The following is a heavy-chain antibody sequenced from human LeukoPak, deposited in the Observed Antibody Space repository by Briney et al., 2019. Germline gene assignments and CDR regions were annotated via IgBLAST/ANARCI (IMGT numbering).Heavy chain of an antibody. CDR2: IKQDESEK. CDR3: VRDKGGLLRVFDY. CDR1: GSTFSSHW. V-gene: IGHV3-7*01. D-gene: IGHD3-10*01. Sequence: GGSLRLSCAASGSTFSSHWMSWIRQAPGKGLEWVANIKQDESEKFYVDSVKGRFTISRDNAKQSLYLQMDSLRAEDTAVYYCVRDKGGLLRVFDYWGQGTLVTVSS. J-gene: IGHJ4*02.